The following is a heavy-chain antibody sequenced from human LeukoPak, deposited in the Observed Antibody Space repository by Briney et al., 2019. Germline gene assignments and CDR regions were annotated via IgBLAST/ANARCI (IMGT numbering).Heavy chain of an antibody. CDR3: ARDHVVVPAANPDY. V-gene: IGHV1-18*01. CDR1: GYTFTSYG. J-gene: IGHJ4*02. D-gene: IGHD2-2*01. CDR2: ISAYNGNT. Sequence: GASVKVSCKTSGYTFTSYGISWVRQAPGQGLEWTGWISAYNGNTNYAQKLQGRVTMTTDTSTSTAYMELRSLRSDDTAVCYCARDHVVVPAANPDYWGQGTLVTVSS.